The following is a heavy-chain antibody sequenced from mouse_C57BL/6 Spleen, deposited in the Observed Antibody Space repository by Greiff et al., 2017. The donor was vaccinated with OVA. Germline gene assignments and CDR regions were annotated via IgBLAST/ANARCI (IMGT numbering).Heavy chain of an antibody. CDR2: IYPGSGST. CDR3: ARGGSYSNYAWFAY. Sequence: QVQLKQPGAELVKPGASVKMSCKASGYTFTSYWITWVKQRPGQGLEWIGDIYPGSGSTNYNEKFKSKATLTVDTSSSTAYMQLSSLTSEDSAVYYCARGGSYSNYAWFAYWGQGTLVTVSA. CDR1: GYTFTSYW. J-gene: IGHJ3*01. V-gene: IGHV1-55*01. D-gene: IGHD2-5*01.